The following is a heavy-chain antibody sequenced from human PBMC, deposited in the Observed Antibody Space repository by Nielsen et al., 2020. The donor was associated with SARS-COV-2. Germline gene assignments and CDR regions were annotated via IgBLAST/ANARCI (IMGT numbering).Heavy chain of an antibody. Sequence: TLSLTCTVSGGYISSGGYYWSWIRQPPGKALEWLALIDWDDDKYYSTSLKTRLTISKDTSKNQVVLTMTNMDPVDTATYYCARIDGGALDAFDIWGQGTMVTVSS. V-gene: IGHV2-70*01. CDR2: IDWDDDK. D-gene: IGHD3-16*01. CDR3: ARIDGGALDAFDI. CDR1: GGYISSGGYY. J-gene: IGHJ3*02.